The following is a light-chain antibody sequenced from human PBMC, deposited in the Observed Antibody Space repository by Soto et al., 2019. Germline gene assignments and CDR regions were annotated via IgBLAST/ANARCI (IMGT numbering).Light chain of an antibody. Sequence: DIQMTQSPSTLSASVGDRVTITCRSSQSISSWLAWYQQKPGIAPKLLIYAASSLQSGVPSRFSGSGSGTDFTLTISSLQHEDFATYFCQQSYSPPRTFGQGTKVDI. CDR2: AAS. V-gene: IGKV1-39*01. CDR1: QSISSW. CDR3: QQSYSPPRT. J-gene: IGKJ1*01.